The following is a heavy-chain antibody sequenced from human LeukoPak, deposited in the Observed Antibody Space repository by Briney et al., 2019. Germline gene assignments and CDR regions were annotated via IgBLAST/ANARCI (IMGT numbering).Heavy chain of an antibody. D-gene: IGHD6-19*01. J-gene: IGHJ4*02. CDR2: IIPTFGTA. V-gene: IGHV1-69*13. CDR1: GGTFSSYA. Sequence: ASVKVSCKASGGTFSSYAISWVRQAPGQGLEWMGGIIPTFGTANYAQKFQGRVTITADESTSTAYMELSSLRSEDTAVYYCAARGIAVAGTFDYWGQGTLVTVSS. CDR3: AARGIAVAGTFDY.